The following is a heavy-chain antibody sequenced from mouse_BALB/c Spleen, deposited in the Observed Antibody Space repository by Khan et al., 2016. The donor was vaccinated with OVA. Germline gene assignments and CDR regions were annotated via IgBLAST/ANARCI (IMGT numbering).Heavy chain of an antibody. J-gene: IGHJ1*01. CDR3: ASGGYWYFDV. V-gene: IGHV9-3-1*01. D-gene: IGHD1-1*02. CDR1: GYTFTNYG. Sequence: QIQLVQSGPELKKSGETVKISCKASGYTFTNYGMNWVKQAPGKGLKWMGWINTYTGEPTYADDFKGRFAFSLETSANTAYLQINNLKNEDTASYFCASGGYWYFDVWGAGTTVTVSS. CDR2: INTYTGEP.